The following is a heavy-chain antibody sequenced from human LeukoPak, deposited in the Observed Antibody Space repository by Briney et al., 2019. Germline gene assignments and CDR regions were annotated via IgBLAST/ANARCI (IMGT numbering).Heavy chain of an antibody. V-gene: IGHV3-48*01. CDR2: ISGSSTTI. CDR1: GFTFSTYS. Sequence: PGGSLRLSCAASGFTFSTYSINWVRQAPGKGLEWVSYISGSSTTIYYADSVKGRFTISRDNAKNSLYLQMNSLRAEDTAVYYCARKPVALWYFDYWGQGTLVTVSS. D-gene: IGHD2-15*01. CDR3: ARKPVALWYFDY. J-gene: IGHJ4*02.